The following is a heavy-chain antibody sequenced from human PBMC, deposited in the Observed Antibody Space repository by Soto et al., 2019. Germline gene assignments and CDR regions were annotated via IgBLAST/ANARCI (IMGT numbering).Heavy chain of an antibody. D-gene: IGHD4-17*01. CDR2: LLRSGSTT. Sequence: HPGGSLRLSCAASGFTFTNYAMTWARQAPGKGLEWVSSLLRSGSTTYYADSVKGRFTISSDISANSLCLQMDSLRAEDTAVYYCAKDAVSGDGIWLLDSWGQGTVVTVSS. V-gene: IGHV3-23*01. CDR3: AKDAVSGDGIWLLDS. J-gene: IGHJ4*02. CDR1: GFTFTNYA.